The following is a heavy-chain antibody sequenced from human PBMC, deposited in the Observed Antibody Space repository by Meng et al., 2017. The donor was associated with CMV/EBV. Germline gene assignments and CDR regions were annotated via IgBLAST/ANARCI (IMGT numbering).Heavy chain of an antibody. Sequence: LQLKESGPGPGKPPQPLSLTCTFSGGCIRSSGSYWGWIRQPPGKGLEWIGSIYYSGSTSYNPPHKSRVTISVDTSKNKFSLKLSSVTAADTAVYYCARDSAVAGVVDYWGQGTLVTVSS. V-gene: IGHV4-39*07. CDR3: ARDSAVAGVVDY. CDR1: GGCIRSSGSY. CDR2: IYYSGST. J-gene: IGHJ4*02. D-gene: IGHD6-19*01.